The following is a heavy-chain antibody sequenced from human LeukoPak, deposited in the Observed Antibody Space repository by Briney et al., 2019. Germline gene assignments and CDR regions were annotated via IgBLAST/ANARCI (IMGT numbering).Heavy chain of an antibody. V-gene: IGHV4-38-2*01. CDR2: IYHSGST. Sequence: SETLSLTCAVPGYSISSGYYWGWIRQPPGKGLEWIGSIYHSGSTYYNPSLKSRVTISVDTSKNQFSLNLSSVTAADTAVYYCARGDYYDDSGYLHYWGQGTLVTVSS. J-gene: IGHJ4*02. CDR3: ARGDYYDDSGYLHY. CDR1: GYSISSGYY. D-gene: IGHD3-22*01.